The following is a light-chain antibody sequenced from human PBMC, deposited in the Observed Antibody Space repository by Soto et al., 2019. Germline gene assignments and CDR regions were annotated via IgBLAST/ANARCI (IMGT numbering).Light chain of an antibody. CDR3: QQYNNWPLT. J-gene: IGKJ5*01. CDR2: GAS. V-gene: IGKV3-15*01. Sequence: VMTQSPATLSVSPGERATLSCRASESVSSNLAWYQQRPGQAPRLLIYGASTRATGIPARFSGSGSGTEFTLTISSLQSEDFAVYYCQQYNNWPLTFGQGTRLEIK. CDR1: ESVSSN.